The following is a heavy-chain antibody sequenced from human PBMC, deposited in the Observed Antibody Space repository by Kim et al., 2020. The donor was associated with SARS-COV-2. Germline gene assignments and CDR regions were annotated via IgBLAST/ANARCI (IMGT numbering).Heavy chain of an antibody. D-gene: IGHD6-19*01. CDR3: ARGEGWTFDY. CDR1: GFTFSNYW. V-gene: IGHV3-7*03. J-gene: IGHJ4*02. Sequence: GGSLRLSCVGSGFTFSNYWMGWFRQAPGKGLEWVANINTDGSEKQYVDSAKGRFTISRDNTKNSVHLQMSSRRADDTAVYYCARGEGWTFDYWGQGTLVTVSS. CDR2: INTDGSEK.